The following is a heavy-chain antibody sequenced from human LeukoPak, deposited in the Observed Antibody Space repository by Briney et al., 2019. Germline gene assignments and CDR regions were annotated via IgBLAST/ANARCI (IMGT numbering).Heavy chain of an antibody. CDR3: ARLAAAGTVNWFDP. D-gene: IGHD6-13*01. V-gene: IGHV1-3*01. Sequence: ASVKVSCKASGYTFTSYAMHWVRQAPGQRLEWMGWINAGNGNTKYSQKFQGRVTITRDTPASTAYMELSSLRSEDTAVYYCARLAAAGTVNWFDPWGQGTLVTVSS. CDR1: GYTFTSYA. CDR2: INAGNGNT. J-gene: IGHJ5*02.